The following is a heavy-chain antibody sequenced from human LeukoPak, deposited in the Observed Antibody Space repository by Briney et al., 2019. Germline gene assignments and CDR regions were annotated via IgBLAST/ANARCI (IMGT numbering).Heavy chain of an antibody. J-gene: IGHJ1*01. CDR3: AREIPVYCSGGSCYL. D-gene: IGHD2-15*01. CDR2: INPNSGGT. V-gene: IGHV1-2*02. Sequence: ASVKVSCKASGYTFTGYYMHWVRQAPGQGLEWMGWINPNSGGTNYAQKFQGRVTMTRDTSISTAYMELSRLRSDDTAVYYCAREIPVYCSGGSCYLWGQATPVTVSS. CDR1: GYTFTGYY.